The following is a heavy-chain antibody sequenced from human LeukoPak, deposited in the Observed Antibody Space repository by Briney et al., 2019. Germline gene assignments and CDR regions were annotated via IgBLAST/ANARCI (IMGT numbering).Heavy chain of an antibody. CDR1: GFTFSSYS. V-gene: IGHV3-21*01. CDR2: ISRSSSYI. Sequence: GGSLRLSCAASGFTFSSYSMNWVRQDPGKGLEWVSSISRSSSYIYYADSVKGRFTISRDNAKNSLYLQMNSLRAEDTAVYYCARASPLHYYDSSGYPGPHDAFDIWGQGTMVTVSS. CDR3: ARASPLHYYDSSGYPGPHDAFDI. D-gene: IGHD3-22*01. J-gene: IGHJ3*02.